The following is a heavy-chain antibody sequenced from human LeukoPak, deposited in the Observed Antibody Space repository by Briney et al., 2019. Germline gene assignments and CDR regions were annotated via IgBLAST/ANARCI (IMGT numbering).Heavy chain of an antibody. V-gene: IGHV3-11*05. CDR2: IGTSSTYT. CDR1: GFTFGDYY. CDR3: ARGESRDY. Sequence: GGSLRLSCVASGFTFGDYYMSWIRQAPGKGLEWVSYIGTSSTYTNNADSVKGRFSISRDNAKNSLYLQMHSLRVEDTAVYYCARGESRDYWGQGTLVTVSS. D-gene: IGHD5-24*01. J-gene: IGHJ4*02.